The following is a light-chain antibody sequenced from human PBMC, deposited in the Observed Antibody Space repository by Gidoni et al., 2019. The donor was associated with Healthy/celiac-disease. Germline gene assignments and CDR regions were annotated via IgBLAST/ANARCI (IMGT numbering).Light chain of an antibody. Sequence: DFQMTQSPSSLSASVGERVTITCRASQRISSYLDWYQQKPGKAPKLLSYAASNLQSGVPARFSGSGSGTDFTLTISSLQPEDFAVYYCQQSCSTPLVTFGQGTKVEIK. CDR3: QQSCSTPLVT. V-gene: IGKV1-39*01. CDR2: AAS. J-gene: IGKJ1*01. CDR1: QRISSY.